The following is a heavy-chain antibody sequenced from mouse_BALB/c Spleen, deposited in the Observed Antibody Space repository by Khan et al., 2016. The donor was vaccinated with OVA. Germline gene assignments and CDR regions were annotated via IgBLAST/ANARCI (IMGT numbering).Heavy chain of an antibody. V-gene: IGHV5-6*02. Sequence: EVMLVESGGDLVKSGGSLKLSCAASGFTFSPYSMPWVRQTLDKRLAWVATISSDGDYTYYPDSVKGRFNISRDNAKNNLYLQMSSLRSEDTAIYYCATHLTGSFAYWGQGTLVTVSA. J-gene: IGHJ3*01. D-gene: IGHD4-1*01. CDR1: GFTFSPYS. CDR3: ATHLTGSFAY. CDR2: ISSDGDYT.